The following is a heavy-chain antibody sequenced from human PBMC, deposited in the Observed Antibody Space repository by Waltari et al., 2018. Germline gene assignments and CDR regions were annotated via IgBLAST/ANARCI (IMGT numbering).Heavy chain of an antibody. J-gene: IGHJ4*02. Sequence: QVQLLQSGDEVKKPGASVKVSCQASGYTFTGYYMHWVRQAPGHGLEWMGRINPNSGGTDYAQKFLGRVTMTRDTSTSTAYMELSSLTSDDTAVYYCARIPAWYGEILNYWGQGTLVTVSS. V-gene: IGHV1-2*06. CDR2: INPNSGGT. CDR1: GYTFTGYY. D-gene: IGHD3-10*01. CDR3: ARIPAWYGEILNY.